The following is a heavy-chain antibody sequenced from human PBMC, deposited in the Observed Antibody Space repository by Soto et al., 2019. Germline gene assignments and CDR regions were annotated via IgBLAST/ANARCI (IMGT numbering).Heavy chain of an antibody. D-gene: IGHD3-16*02. CDR2: ISGSGGST. J-gene: IGHJ4*02. V-gene: IGHV3-23*01. CDR1: GFTFSSYA. Sequence: EVQLLESGGGLVQPGGSLRLSCAASGFTFSSYAMSWVRQAPGKGLEWVSAISGSGGSTYYADSVKGRFTISRDNSKNRLYLQMNSRRAEETAVYYCAKKWALGGVIFIPQSGFDYGGREPWSPSPQ. CDR3: AKKWALGGVIFIPQSGFDY.